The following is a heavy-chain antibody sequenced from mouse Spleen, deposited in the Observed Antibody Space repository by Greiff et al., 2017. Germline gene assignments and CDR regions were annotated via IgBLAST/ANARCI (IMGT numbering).Heavy chain of an antibody. V-gene: IGHV1-69*01. D-gene: IGHD1-1*02. CDR3: ARSRDGSHLYAMDY. Sequence: QVQLQQPGAELVMPGASVKLSCKASGYTFTSYWMHWVKQRPGQGLEWIGEIDPSDSYTNYNQKFKGKATLTVDKSSSTAYMQLSSLTSEDSAVYYCARSRDGSHLYAMDYWGQGTSVTVSS. J-gene: IGHJ4*01. CDR1: GYTFTSYW. CDR2: IDPSDSYT.